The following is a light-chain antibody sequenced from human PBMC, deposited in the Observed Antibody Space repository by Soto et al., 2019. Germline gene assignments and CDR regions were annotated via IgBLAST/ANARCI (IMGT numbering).Light chain of an antibody. Sequence: SYELTQPPSVSVAPGMTARITCEGNNIGSKSVHWYQQKPGQAPVVVLYYDSDRPSGIPERFSGSNSGNTATLTITRVEAEDEADYYCQVWDSSNDHRVFGGGTKLTV. CDR1: NIGSKS. V-gene: IGLV3-21*04. CDR3: QVWDSSNDHRV. J-gene: IGLJ3*02. CDR2: YDS.